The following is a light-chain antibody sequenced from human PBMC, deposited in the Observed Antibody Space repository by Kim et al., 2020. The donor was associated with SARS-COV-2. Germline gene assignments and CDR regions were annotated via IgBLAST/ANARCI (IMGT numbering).Light chain of an antibody. J-gene: IGKJ4*01. Sequence: ASGGDRVTITCQARRDISNYLNWFQQRPGKAPNLLIYSASELQTGVPSRFSGSGSGTDFSFTISSLQPEDFATYYCQQYDNFPLTFGGGTKVDIK. CDR2: SAS. CDR1: RDISNY. CDR3: QQYDNFPLT. V-gene: IGKV1-33*01.